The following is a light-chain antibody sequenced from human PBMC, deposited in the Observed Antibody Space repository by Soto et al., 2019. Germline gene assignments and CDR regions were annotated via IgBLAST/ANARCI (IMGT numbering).Light chain of an antibody. Sequence: DMHVTQSPSSLSASHGDTAHITLRAGQGIYSDLNWYQQKGVKVPRVLIYASSSLQSWVRSRFSGCGSGTDFTLTISSLQPEHFATYYYQQSYIAPWTFGPGTTVDSK. V-gene: IGKV1-39*01. J-gene: IGKJ1*01. CDR1: QGIYSD. CDR2: ASS. CDR3: QQSYIAPWT.